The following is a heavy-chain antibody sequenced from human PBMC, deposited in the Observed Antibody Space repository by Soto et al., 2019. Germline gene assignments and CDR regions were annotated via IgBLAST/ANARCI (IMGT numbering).Heavy chain of an antibody. CDR3: TRDASRDSSARGWFDP. D-gene: IGHD6-13*01. V-gene: IGHV3-21*01. J-gene: IGHJ5*02. CDR1: GFTFRSFT. CDR2: ISSNSAYI. Sequence: GGSLRLSCAASGFTFRSFTMNWVRQAPGKGLEWVSTISSNSAYIYYTDALRGRFTISRDNAKNSPHLQMNSLRAEDTAVYYCTRDASRDSSARGWFDPWGPGTLVTVSS.